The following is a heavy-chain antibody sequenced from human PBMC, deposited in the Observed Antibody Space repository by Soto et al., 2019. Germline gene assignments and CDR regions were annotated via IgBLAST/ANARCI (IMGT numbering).Heavy chain of an antibody. D-gene: IGHD4-17*01. CDR1: VFTFGSYG. Sequence: LRLSCAASVFTFGSYGMHWVRQAPGKGLEWVAVISYDGSNKYYADSVKGRFTISRDNSKNTLYLQMNSLRAEDTAVYYCAKDGAVNAFDIWGQGTMVTVSS. J-gene: IGHJ3*02. V-gene: IGHV3-30*18. CDR2: ISYDGSNK. CDR3: AKDGAVNAFDI.